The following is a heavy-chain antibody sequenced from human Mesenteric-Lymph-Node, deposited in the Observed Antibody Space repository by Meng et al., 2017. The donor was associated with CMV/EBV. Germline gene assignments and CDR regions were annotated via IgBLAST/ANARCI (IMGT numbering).Heavy chain of an antibody. CDR3: ARGPTLGYSYLRNSRYFDY. CDR2: ISSSSSYI. CDR1: GFTFSSYS. Sequence: GESLKISCAASGFTFSSYSMNWVRQAPGKGLEWVSSISSSSSYIYYADSVKGRFTISRDNAKNSLYLQMNSLRAEDTAVYYCARGPTLGYSYLRNSRYFDYWGQGTLVTVSS. D-gene: IGHD5-18*01. J-gene: IGHJ4*02. V-gene: IGHV3-21*01.